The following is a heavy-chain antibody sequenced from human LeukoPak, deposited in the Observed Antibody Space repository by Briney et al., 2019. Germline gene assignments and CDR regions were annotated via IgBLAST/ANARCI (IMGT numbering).Heavy chain of an antibody. CDR3: ARLAQQRFNSDWYPDY. D-gene: IGHD3-9*01. J-gene: IGHJ4*02. V-gene: IGHV3-30*02. CDR1: GFTFSSYS. CDR2: IRYDGSNK. Sequence: GGSLRLSCAASGFTFSSYSMHWVRQAPGKGLEWVAFIRYDGSNKYYADSVKGRFTISRDNARNSLYLQMTSLRAEDTAVYYCARLAQQRFNSDWYPDYWGQGTLVTVSS.